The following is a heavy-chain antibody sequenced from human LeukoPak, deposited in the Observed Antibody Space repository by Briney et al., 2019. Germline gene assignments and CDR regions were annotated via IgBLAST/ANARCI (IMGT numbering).Heavy chain of an antibody. V-gene: IGHV4-4*07. Sequence: SESLSLTCSVSGASMSSHAWGWMRQPAGQGLEWIGHIYTSGANNYITSLKSRVRMSVDTSKTQFSLKLSSVTAADTAVYYCARVAGTLTGYLSARGDYYCYYMDVWGIGITVTVSS. CDR1: GASMSSHA. CDR3: ARVAGTLTGYLSARGDYYCYYMDV. D-gene: IGHD3-9*01. J-gene: IGHJ6*03. CDR2: IYTSGAN.